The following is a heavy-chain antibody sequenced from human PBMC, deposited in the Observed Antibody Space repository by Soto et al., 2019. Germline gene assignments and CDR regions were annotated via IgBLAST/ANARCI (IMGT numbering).Heavy chain of an antibody. D-gene: IGHD3-22*01. Sequence: SETLSLTCTVSGGSISSYYWSWIRQPPGKGLEWIGYIYYSGSTNYNPSLKSRVTISVDTSKNQFSLKLSSVTAADTAVYYCARTPRSGYYDSSGYGPFDYWGQGTLVTVSS. CDR1: GGSISSYY. V-gene: IGHV4-59*01. CDR3: ARTPRSGYYDSSGYGPFDY. CDR2: IYYSGST. J-gene: IGHJ4*02.